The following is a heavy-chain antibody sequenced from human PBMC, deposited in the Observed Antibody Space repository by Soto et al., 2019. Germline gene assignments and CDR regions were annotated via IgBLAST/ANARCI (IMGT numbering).Heavy chain of an antibody. CDR2: IVVGSGNT. D-gene: IGHD3-10*01. CDR1: GFTFTSSA. CDR3: GAFNRGELLDY. Sequence: SVKVSCKASGFTFTSSAMQWVRQARGQRLEWIGWIVVGSGNTNYAQKFQERVTITRDMSTSTAYMELSSLRSEDTAVYYCGAFNRGELLDYWCQGTLVTVSS. V-gene: IGHV1-58*02. J-gene: IGHJ4*02.